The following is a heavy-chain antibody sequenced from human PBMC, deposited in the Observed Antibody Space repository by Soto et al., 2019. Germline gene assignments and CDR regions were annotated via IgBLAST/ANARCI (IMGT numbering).Heavy chain of an antibody. CDR1: GDSVRSGSYY. V-gene: IGHV4-61*01. D-gene: IGHD6-25*01. CDR3: ARDGAAFPLYSYAGVDV. Sequence: QVQLQESGPGLVKPSETLSLTCTVSGDSVRSGSYYWSWIRQPPGKGLEWIGSMLYSGSTNYNPSRESRVTTSMGESSNHFSRNVRYATGADTAIYYCARDGAAFPLYSYAGVDVWGLGSPVTGSS. CDR2: MLYSGST. J-gene: IGHJ6*02.